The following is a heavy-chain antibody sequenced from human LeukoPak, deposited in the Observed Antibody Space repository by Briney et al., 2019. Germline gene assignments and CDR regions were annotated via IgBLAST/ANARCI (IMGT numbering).Heavy chain of an antibody. CDR2: IKSKTDGGTT. CDR3: STTYYYDSSEGY. D-gene: IGHD3-22*01. J-gene: IGHJ4*02. CDR1: GFTFSSYS. V-gene: IGHV3-15*07. Sequence: GGSLRLSCAASGFTFSSYSMNWVRQAPGKGREWVGRIKSKTDGGTTDYAAPVKGRFTISRDDSKNTLYLQMNSLKTEDTAVYYCSTTYYYDSSEGYWGQGTLVTVSS.